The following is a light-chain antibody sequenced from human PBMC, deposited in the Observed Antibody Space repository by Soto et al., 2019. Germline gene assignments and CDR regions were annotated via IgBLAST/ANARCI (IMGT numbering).Light chain of an antibody. J-gene: IGLJ1*01. CDR3: QSYDISLSGYV. CDR1: SSNIGAGYH. V-gene: IGLV1-40*01. CDR2: GNN. Sequence: QAVVTQPPSVSGAPGQRVTISCTGSSSNIGAGYHVHWYQQLPGTAPKLLIYGNNNRPSGVPDRFSGSKSGTSASLAITGLQAEDEADYYCQSYDISLSGYVFGTGTKLTVL.